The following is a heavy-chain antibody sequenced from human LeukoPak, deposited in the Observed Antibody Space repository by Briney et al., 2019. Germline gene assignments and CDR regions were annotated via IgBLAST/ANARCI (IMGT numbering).Heavy chain of an antibody. CDR3: AKGVGGSGYEHSDY. D-gene: IGHD5-12*01. Sequence: GGSLRLSCAASGFTFSSYGMHWVRQAPGKGLEWVAVIWYDGSNKYYADSVKGRFTISRDNSKNTLYLQMNSLRAEDTAVYYCAKGVGGSGYEHSDYWGQGTLVTVS. V-gene: IGHV3-33*06. CDR1: GFTFSSYG. J-gene: IGHJ4*02. CDR2: IWYDGSNK.